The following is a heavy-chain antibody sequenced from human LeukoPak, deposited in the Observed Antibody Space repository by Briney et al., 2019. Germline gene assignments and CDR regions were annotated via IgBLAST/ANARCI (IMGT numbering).Heavy chain of an antibody. J-gene: IGHJ4*02. Sequence: GGSLRLSCAASGLTFSSYAMSWVRQAPGKGLEWVSAISGSGGSTYYADSVKGRFTISRDNSKNTLYLQMNSLRAEDTAVYYCAKDLDQIPYNTYYDILTGYHFDYWGQGTLVTVSS. CDR2: ISGSGGST. CDR1: GLTFSSYA. V-gene: IGHV3-23*01. CDR3: AKDLDQIPYNTYYDILTGYHFDY. D-gene: IGHD3-9*01.